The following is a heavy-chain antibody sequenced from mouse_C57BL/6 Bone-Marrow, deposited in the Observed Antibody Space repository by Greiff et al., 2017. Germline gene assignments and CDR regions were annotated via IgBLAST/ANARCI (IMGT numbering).Heavy chain of an antibody. D-gene: IGHD1-1*01. Sequence: QVQLQQPGAELVKPGASVKLSCKASGYTFSSYWMHWVKQRPGRGLGWIGRIDPNSGGTKYNEKFKSKATLTVDKPYSTAYMQLSSLTSEDSAVYYCAKNYGSSPVGYFDVWGTGTTVTVSS. J-gene: IGHJ1*03. V-gene: IGHV1-72*01. CDR1: GYTFSSYW. CDR2: IDPNSGGT. CDR3: AKNYGSSPVGYFDV.